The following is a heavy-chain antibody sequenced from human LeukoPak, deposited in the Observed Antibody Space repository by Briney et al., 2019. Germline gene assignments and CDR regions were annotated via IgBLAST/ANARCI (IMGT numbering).Heavy chain of an antibody. CDR3: ANANSGSYAYLDY. Sequence: GGSLRLSCAASGFTFSSYAMSWVRQAPGKGLEWVSAISGSGGSTYYADSVKGRFTISRDNSKNTLYLQMNSLRAEDTAVYYCANANSGSYAYLDYWGQGTLVTVSS. CDR2: ISGSGGST. D-gene: IGHD1-26*01. CDR1: GFTFSSYA. J-gene: IGHJ4*02. V-gene: IGHV3-23*01.